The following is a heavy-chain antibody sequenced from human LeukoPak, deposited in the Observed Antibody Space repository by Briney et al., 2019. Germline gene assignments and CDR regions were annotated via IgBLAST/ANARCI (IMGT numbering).Heavy chain of an antibody. CDR3: ARDPFAHYYGSGSPPDNWFDP. CDR1: GYTFTSYG. V-gene: IGHV1-18*01. CDR2: ISAYNGNT. D-gene: IGHD3-10*01. Sequence: GASVKVSCKASGYTFTSYGISWVRQSPGQGLEWMGWISAYNGNTNYAQKLQGRVTMTTDTSTSTAYMELRSLRSDDTAVYYCARDPFAHYYGSGSPPDNWFDPWGQGTLVTVSS. J-gene: IGHJ5*02.